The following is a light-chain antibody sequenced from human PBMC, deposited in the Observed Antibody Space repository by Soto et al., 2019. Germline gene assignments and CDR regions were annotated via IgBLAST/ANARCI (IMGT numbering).Light chain of an antibody. CDR1: QDIRNS. J-gene: IGKJ5*01. V-gene: IGKV1-27*01. Sequence: DIQMTQSPSSLSASIGDRVTITCRASQDIRNSLAWYQHRPGKIPNLLIYAASTLQSGVPSRFSGRGSGTDFTLTISSLQPEDVATYYCQQYNTYSTFGQGTRLEIK. CDR3: QQYNTYST. CDR2: AAS.